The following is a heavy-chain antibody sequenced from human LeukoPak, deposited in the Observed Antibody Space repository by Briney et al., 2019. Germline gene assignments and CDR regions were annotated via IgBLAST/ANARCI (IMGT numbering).Heavy chain of an antibody. CDR2: IISISSYI. J-gene: IGHJ4*02. CDR3: ARGDSSSWLVDY. D-gene: IGHD6-13*01. V-gene: IGHV3-21*01. CDR1: GFTFSSYS. Sequence: GGSLRLSCAASGFTFSSYSMNWVRQAPGKGLEWVSSIISISSYIYYADSVKGRFTISRDNAKNSLYLQMDSLRAEDTAVYYCARGDSSSWLVDYWGQGTLVTVSS.